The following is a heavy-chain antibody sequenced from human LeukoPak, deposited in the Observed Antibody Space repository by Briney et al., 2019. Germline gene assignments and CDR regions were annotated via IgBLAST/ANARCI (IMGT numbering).Heavy chain of an antibody. Sequence: SETLSLTCTVSGGSISSYYWSWIRPPPGRGLEWIGYIYYSGSTNYNPSLKSRVTISVDTSKTQFSLKLSSVTAADTAVYYCARRSPATAHSSSWYWFDPWGQGTLVTVSS. J-gene: IGHJ5*02. D-gene: IGHD6-13*01. V-gene: IGHV4-59*08. CDR1: GGSISSYY. CDR3: ARRSPATAHSSSWYWFDP. CDR2: IYYSGST.